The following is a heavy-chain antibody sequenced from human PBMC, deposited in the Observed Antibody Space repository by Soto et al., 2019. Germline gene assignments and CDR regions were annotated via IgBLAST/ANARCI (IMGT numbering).Heavy chain of an antibody. J-gene: IGHJ4*02. CDR1: GFTFSGSA. Sequence: EVQLVESGGGLVQPGGSLKLSCAASGFTFSGSAMHWVRQASGKGLEWVGRIRSKANSYATAYAASVKGRFTISRDDSKNTAYLQMNSLKTEDTAVYYGTRQSYYDSSGYYHPAYWGQGTLVTVSS. CDR2: IRSKANSYAT. CDR3: TRQSYYDSSGYYHPAY. V-gene: IGHV3-73*01. D-gene: IGHD3-22*01.